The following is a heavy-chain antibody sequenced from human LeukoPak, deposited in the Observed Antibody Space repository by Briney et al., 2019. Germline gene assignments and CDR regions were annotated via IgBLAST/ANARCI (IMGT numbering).Heavy chain of an antibody. D-gene: IGHD4-17*01. CDR1: GFTFSNYF. V-gene: IGHV3-11*01. Sequence: PGGSLRLSCATSGFTFSNYFMGWIRRAPGKGLEGVSDISGSGDSKFYADSVRGRFTISRDHAKNSLYLQMSSLRAEDTAVYYCARRAYSDHFFDYWGQGTLVTVSS. J-gene: IGHJ4*02. CDR2: ISGSGDSK. CDR3: ARRAYSDHFFDY.